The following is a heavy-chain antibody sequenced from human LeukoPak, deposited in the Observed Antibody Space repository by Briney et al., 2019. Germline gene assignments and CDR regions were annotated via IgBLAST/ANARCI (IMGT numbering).Heavy chain of an antibody. CDR3: AREIGRGTGTFDS. J-gene: IGHJ4*02. CDR1: GGSISSGSYY. Sequence: PSETLSLTSTVSGGSISSGSYYWSWIRHPAGKGLEWIGYIDTSGSTNYNPPRKSRVTISVDTSTNQFSLQLSSVTAADTAVYYCAREIGRGTGTFDSWGQGTLVPVSS. CDR2: IDTSGST. V-gene: IGHV4-61*09. D-gene: IGHD3-10*01.